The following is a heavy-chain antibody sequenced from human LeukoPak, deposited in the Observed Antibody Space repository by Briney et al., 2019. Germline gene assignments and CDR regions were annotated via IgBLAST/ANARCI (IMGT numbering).Heavy chain of an antibody. V-gene: IGHV3-30-3*01. D-gene: IGHD3-22*01. Sequence: GGSLRLSCAASGSTFSSYAMHWVRQAPGKGLEWVAVISYDGSNKYYADSVKGRFTISRDNSKNTLYLQMNSLRAEDTAVYYCARGRYYYDSSGYQPSFFDYWGQGTLVTVSS. CDR2: ISYDGSNK. CDR1: GSTFSSYA. J-gene: IGHJ4*02. CDR3: ARGRYYYDSSGYQPSFFDY.